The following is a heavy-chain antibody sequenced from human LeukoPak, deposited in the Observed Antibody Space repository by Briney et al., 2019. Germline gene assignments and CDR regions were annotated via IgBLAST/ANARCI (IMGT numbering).Heavy chain of an antibody. J-gene: IGHJ6*03. D-gene: IGHD3-9*01. CDR3: TRDLLDWPRSKNPTHYYYMDV. V-gene: IGHV3-49*03. Sequence: PGRSLRLSCTASGFTFGDYAMSWFRQAPGKGLEWVGFIRSKAYGGTTEYAASVKGRFTISRDDSKSIAYLQMNSLKTEDTAVYYCTRDLLDWPRSKNPTHYYYMDVWGKGTTVTVSS. CDR1: GFTFGDYA. CDR2: IRSKAYGGTT.